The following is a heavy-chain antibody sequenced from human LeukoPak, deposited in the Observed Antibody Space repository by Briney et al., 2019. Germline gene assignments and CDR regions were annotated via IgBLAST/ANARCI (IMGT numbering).Heavy chain of an antibody. Sequence: GGSLTLPCAVSGLTFSSYGMHWVRQAPGKGLEWVGIIRYDGSNNYYADSVEGRFNHFRENFKNTLDLQMDSLRGEETAVYYCARDLWYYESSGPLDDYWGPGTLVTVSS. CDR2: IRYDGSNN. CDR1: GLTFSSYG. J-gene: IGHJ4*02. V-gene: IGHV3-30*02. CDR3: ARDLWYYESSGPLDDY. D-gene: IGHD3-22*01.